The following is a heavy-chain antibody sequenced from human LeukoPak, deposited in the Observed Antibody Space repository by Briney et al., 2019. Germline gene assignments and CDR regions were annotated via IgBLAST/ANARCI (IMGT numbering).Heavy chain of an antibody. J-gene: IGHJ4*02. CDR3: ARPGQWLVGGGYYFDY. V-gene: IGHV1-8*01. CDR2: MDPNSGNT. CDR1: GYTFTSYD. D-gene: IGHD6-19*01. Sequence: GASVKVSCKASGYTFTSYDINWVRQATGRGLEWMGWMDPNSGNTGYAQKFQGRVTMTRNTSISTAYMELSSLRSEDTAVYYCARPGQWLVGGGYYFDYWGQGTLVTVSS.